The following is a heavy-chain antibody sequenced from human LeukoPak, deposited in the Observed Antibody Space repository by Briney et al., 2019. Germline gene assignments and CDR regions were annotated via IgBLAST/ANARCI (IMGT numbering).Heavy chain of an antibody. J-gene: IGHJ5*02. Sequence: ASVKVSCKASGGTFSGYAISWVRQAPGQGLEWMGGIIPIFGTANYAQKFQGRVTITTGESTSTAYMELSSLRSEDTAVYYCAREVNYHDSSAYYYVNWFDPWGQGTLGTVSS. CDR1: GGTFSGYA. V-gene: IGHV1-69*05. D-gene: IGHD3-22*01. CDR3: AREVNYHDSSAYYYVNWFDP. CDR2: IIPIFGTA.